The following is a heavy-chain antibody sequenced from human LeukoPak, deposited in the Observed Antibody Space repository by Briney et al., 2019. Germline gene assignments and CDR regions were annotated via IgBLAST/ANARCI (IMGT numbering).Heavy chain of an antibody. V-gene: IGHV4-39*07. Sequence: SETLSLTCTVSGGSISSGSYYWSWIRQPPGKGLEWIGEINHSGSTNYNPSLKSRVTISVDTSKNQFSLKLSSVTAADTAVYYCARSLTYYYGSGSYYYWGQGTLVTVSS. D-gene: IGHD3-10*01. CDR3: ARSLTYYYGSGSYYY. J-gene: IGHJ4*02. CDR2: INHSGST. CDR1: GGSISSGSYY.